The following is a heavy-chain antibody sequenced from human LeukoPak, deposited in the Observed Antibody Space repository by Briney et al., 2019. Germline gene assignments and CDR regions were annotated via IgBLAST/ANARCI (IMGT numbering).Heavy chain of an antibody. V-gene: IGHV4-34*01. Sequence: PSETLSLTCAVYGGSFSGYYWSWIRQPPGKGLEWIGEINHSGSTNYNPSLESRVTISVDTSKNQFSLKLSSVTAADTAVYYCARDVSLRANWFDPWGQGTLVTVSS. D-gene: IGHD4-17*01. CDR3: ARDVSLRANWFDP. CDR1: GGSFSGYY. CDR2: INHSGST. J-gene: IGHJ5*02.